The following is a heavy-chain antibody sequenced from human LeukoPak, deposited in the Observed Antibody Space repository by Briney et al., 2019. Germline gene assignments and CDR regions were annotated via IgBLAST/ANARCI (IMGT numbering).Heavy chain of an antibody. CDR1: GGSINSYY. CDR2: IYYSGST. J-gene: IGHJ4*02. V-gene: IGHV4-59*01. CDR3: ARTSWIVGATFDY. Sequence: SSETLSLTCTVSGGSINSYYWSWIRQPPGKGLEWIGYIYYSGSTNYNPSLKSRVTISVDTSKNQFSLKLSSVTAADTAVYYCARTSWIVGATFDYWGQGTLVTVSS. D-gene: IGHD1-26*01.